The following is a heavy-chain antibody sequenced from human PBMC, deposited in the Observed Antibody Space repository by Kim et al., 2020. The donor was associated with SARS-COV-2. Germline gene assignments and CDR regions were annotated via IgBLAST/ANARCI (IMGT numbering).Heavy chain of an antibody. CDR1: GGSFSGYY. J-gene: IGHJ4*02. Sequence: SETLSLTCAVYGGSFSGYYWSWIRQPPGKGLEWIGEINHSGSTNYNPSLKSRVTISVDTSKNQFSLKLSSVTAADTAVYYCARDRAGALPDDYWGQGTLVTVSS. CDR2: INHSGST. V-gene: IGHV4-34*01. D-gene: IGHD1-26*01. CDR3: ARDRAGALPDDY.